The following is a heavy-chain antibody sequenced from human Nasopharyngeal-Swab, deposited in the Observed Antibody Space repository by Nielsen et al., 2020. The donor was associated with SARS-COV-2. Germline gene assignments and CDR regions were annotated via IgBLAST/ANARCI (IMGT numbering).Heavy chain of an antibody. Sequence: ESLKISCAASGFTFSSYAMSWVRQAPGKGLEWSGSMYHSGSNYYNPSLKSRVTISEDTSKNQFSLSLSSVTAADTAVYYCARVRLTRAPASSGYYSETTPYFDYWGQGTLATVSS. D-gene: IGHD3-22*01. CDR2: MYHSGSN. J-gene: IGHJ4*02. CDR3: ARVRLTRAPASSGYYSETTPYFDY. V-gene: IGHV4-38-2*01. CDR1: GFTFSSYA.